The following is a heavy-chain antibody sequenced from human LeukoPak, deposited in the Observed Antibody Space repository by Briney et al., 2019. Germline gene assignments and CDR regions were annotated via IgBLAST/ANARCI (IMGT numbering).Heavy chain of an antibody. CDR2: IYYSGST. D-gene: IGHD2-21*02. J-gene: IGHJ3*02. V-gene: IGHV4-31*11. CDR1: GGSLSSGGYS. CDR3: ARDIGAYCGGDCYSPSGAFDI. Sequence: SETLSLTCAVSGGSLSSGGYSWSWIRQHPGKGLEWIGYIYYSGSTYYNPSLKSRVTISVDTSKNQFSLKLSSVTAADTAVYYCARDIGAYCGGDCYSPSGAFDIWGQGTMVNVSS.